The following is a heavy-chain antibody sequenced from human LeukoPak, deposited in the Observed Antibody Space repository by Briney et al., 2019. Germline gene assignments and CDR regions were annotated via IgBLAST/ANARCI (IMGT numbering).Heavy chain of an antibody. D-gene: IGHD3-3*01. J-gene: IGHJ5*02. Sequence: GASVMVSCKASGYTFTSYYMHWVRQAPGQGLEWMGIINPSGGSTSYAQKFQGRVTMTRDTSTSTVYMELSSLRSEDTAVYYCARGGILRFLEWLLDEWWFDPWGQGTLVTVSS. CDR3: ARGGILRFLEWLLDEWWFDP. CDR1: GYTFTSYY. CDR2: INPSGGST. V-gene: IGHV1-46*01.